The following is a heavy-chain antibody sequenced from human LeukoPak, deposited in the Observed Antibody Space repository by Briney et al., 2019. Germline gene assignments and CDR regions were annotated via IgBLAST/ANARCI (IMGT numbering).Heavy chain of an antibody. CDR3: ASSGYDLSGFDY. V-gene: IGHV4-61*01. CDR1: GGSVSSGSYY. Sequence: SETLSLTCTVSGGSVSSGSYYWSWIRQPPGKGLEWIGYIYYSGSTNYNPSLKSRVTISVDTSKNQFSLKLSSVTAADTAVYYCASSGYDLSGFDYWGQGTLVTFSS. D-gene: IGHD5-12*01. J-gene: IGHJ4*02. CDR2: IYYSGST.